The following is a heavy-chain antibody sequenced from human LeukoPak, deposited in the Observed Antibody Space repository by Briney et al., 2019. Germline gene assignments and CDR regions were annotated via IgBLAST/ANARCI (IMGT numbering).Heavy chain of an antibody. D-gene: IGHD1-26*01. J-gene: IGHJ4*02. Sequence: GGSLRLSCAASGSTFSSYSMNWVRQAPGKGLEWVSSISSSSSYIYYADSVKGRFTISRDNAKNSLYLQMNSLRAEDTAIYYCARDKIVGASKFDYWGQGTLVTVSS. CDR3: ARDKIVGASKFDY. CDR2: ISSSSSYI. CDR1: GSTFSSYS. V-gene: IGHV3-21*01.